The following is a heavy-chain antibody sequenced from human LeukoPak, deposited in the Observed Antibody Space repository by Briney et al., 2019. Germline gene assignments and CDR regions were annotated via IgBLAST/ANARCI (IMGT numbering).Heavy chain of an antibody. V-gene: IGHV4-59*01. CDR3: ATAGSKFGAFDI. J-gene: IGHJ3*02. CDR2: IYYSGST. D-gene: IGHD3-10*01. CDR1: GGSISSYY. Sequence: SETLSLTCTVSGGSISSYYWSWVRQPPGKGLEWIGYIYYSGSTNYNPSLKSRVTISVDTSKNQFSLKRSSVTAADTAVYYSATAGSKFGAFDIWGQGTRVTVSS.